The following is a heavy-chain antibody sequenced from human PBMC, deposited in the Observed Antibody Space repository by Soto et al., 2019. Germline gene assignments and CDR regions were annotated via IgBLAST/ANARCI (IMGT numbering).Heavy chain of an antibody. V-gene: IGHV3-23*01. Sequence: PGGSLILSCAASGFIFISYAMSWVRQAPGKGLEWVSAISGSGGSTYYADSVKGRFTISRDNSKNTLYLQMNSLRAEDTTVYYCARGRITIFGVVIPPSSAYYCKDFWGQGTRVTVSS. CDR3: ARGRITIFGVVIPPSSAYYCKDF. CDR1: GFIFISYA. D-gene: IGHD3-3*01. J-gene: IGHJ6*02. CDR2: ISGSGGST.